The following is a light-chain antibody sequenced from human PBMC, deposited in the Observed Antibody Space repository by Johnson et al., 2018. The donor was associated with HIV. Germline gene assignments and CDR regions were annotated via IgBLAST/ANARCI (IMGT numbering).Light chain of an antibody. CDR1: VSNIESYF. Sequence: QSVLTQPPSVSVAPGQTVNISCSGNVSNIESYFVSWYQQLPGAAPTLLIYEDNKRPSGIPDRFSGSKSGATATLGITGLQTGDEADYYCGIWDASLSPLYVFGTGTTITVL. CDR3: GIWDASLSPLYV. CDR2: EDN. V-gene: IGLV1-51*02. J-gene: IGLJ1*01.